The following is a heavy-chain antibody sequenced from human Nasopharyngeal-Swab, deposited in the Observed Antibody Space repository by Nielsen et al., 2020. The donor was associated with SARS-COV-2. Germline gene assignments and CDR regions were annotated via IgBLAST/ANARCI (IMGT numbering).Heavy chain of an antibody. J-gene: IGHJ3*02. D-gene: IGHD1-26*01. CDR2: IITIFGTA. V-gene: IGHV1-69*06. CDR3: ARVGSRGGNAFDI. Sequence: WVRQAPGQGLEWMGGIITIFGTANYAQKFQGRVTITADKSTSTAYMELSSLRSEDTAVYYCARVGSRGGNAFDIWGQGTMVTVSS.